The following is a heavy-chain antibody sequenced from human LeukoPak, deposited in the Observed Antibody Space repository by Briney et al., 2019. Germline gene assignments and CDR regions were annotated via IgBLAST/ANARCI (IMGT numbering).Heavy chain of an antibody. Sequence: GGSLRLSCAASGFTFDDYAMHWVRQAPGKGLEWVSGISWNSGNIGYADSVKGRFTISRDNAKNSLYLQMNSLRAEDTAVYYCARYYDSSGYYFFDYWGQGTLVTVSS. CDR1: GFTFDDYA. J-gene: IGHJ4*02. CDR3: ARYYDSSGYYFFDY. V-gene: IGHV3-9*01. CDR2: ISWNSGNI. D-gene: IGHD3-22*01.